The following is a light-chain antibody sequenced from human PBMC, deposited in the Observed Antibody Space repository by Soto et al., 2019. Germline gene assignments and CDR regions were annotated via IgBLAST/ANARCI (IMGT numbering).Light chain of an antibody. CDR2: SNN. V-gene: IGLV1-44*01. J-gene: IGLJ2*01. CDR3: AACDDSLNGVV. CDR1: SSNIGSNT. Sequence: QPVLTQPPSASGTPGQRVTISCSGSSSNIGSNTVNWYQQLPGTAPKLLIYSNNQRPSGVPDRFFGSKSGTSASLAITGLQSEDEAAYYCAACDDSLNGVVFGGGTKVTVL.